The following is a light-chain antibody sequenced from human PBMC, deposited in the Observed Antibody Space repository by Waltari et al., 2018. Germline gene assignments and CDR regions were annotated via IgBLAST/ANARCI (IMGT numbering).Light chain of an antibody. V-gene: IGKV3-15*01. CDR3: QQYHDWPLT. CDR1: QSVHIN. CDR2: DAS. J-gene: IGKJ4*01. Sequence: EIVMTQSPATLSVSPGERATLSCRASQSVHINLAWYQQEPGQAPSLLVYDASTRATGIPARFGGSGSGTEFTLTISSLQSEDFAVYYCQQYHDWPLTFAGGTKVEIK.